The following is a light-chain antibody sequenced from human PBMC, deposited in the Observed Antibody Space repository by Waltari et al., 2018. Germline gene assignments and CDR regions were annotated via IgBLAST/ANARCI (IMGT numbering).Light chain of an antibody. CDR2: GAS. CDR1: QSVSRSY. J-gene: IGKJ2*01. V-gene: IGKV3-20*01. CDR3: QQYGSSPYT. Sequence: EIVLTQSPGPLSLSPGERATLPCRASQSVSRSYLAWYQQKPGQAPRLLIYGASSRATGIPDRFSGRGYGTDFTRTISRLEPEDFAVYYCQQYGSSPYTFGQGTKLEIK.